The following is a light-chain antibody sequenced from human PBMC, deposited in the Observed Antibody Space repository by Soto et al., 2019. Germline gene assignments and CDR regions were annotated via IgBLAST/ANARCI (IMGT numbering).Light chain of an antibody. J-gene: IGKJ4*01. CDR1: QSVSRNY. CDR3: QQYDFLPLT. CDR2: GAS. V-gene: IGKV3-20*01. Sequence: EVVLTQSPGTLSLSPGDRATLSCRASQSVSRNYLAWYQQKPGQTPRLLIFGASNRAADIPARFSASGSGTDFPLTISGLEPDDFAVYYCQQYDFLPLTFGGGTRL.